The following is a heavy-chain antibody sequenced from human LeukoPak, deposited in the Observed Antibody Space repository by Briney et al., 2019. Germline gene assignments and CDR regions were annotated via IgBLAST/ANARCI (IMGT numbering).Heavy chain of an antibody. CDR3: ATRKIQYGSGWYSRAFDI. J-gene: IGHJ3*02. V-gene: IGHV3-23*01. CDR1: GFTFSSYA. Sequence: GGSLRLSCAASGFTFSSYAMSWVRQAPGKGLEWVSAISGSGGSTYYADSVKGRFTISRDNSKNTLYLQMNSLRAEDTAVYYCATRKIQYGSGWYSRAFDIWGQGTMVTVSS. CDR2: ISGSGGST. D-gene: IGHD6-19*01.